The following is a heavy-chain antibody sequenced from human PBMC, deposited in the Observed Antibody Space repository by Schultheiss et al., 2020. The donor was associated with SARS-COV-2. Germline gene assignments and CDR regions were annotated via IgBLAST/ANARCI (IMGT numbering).Heavy chain of an antibody. V-gene: IGHV4-59*08. Sequence: GSLRLSCTVSGVSVSSYCWNWIRQPPGKGLEWIGFIHDSGNTNYSPSLKSRLTISVDTSKNQFYLKLTSVTAADTAVYYCARRRSDGNWWLDTWGQGTLVTVSS. J-gene: IGHJ5*02. CDR1: GVSVSSYC. CDR3: ARRRSDGNWWLDT. CDR2: IHDSGNT. D-gene: IGHD2-8*02.